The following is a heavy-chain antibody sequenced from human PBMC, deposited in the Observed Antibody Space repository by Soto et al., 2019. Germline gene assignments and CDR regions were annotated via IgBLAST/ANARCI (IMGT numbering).Heavy chain of an antibody. D-gene: IGHD3-16*02. Sequence: QVQLVQSGAEVKKPGSSVKVSCKASGGTFSSYAISWVRQAPGQGLEWMGGIIPIFGTANYAQKFQGRVTITADESTSTAYMELSSLRSEDTAVYYCAREQAGSDYVWGCYLPVRAFDIWGQGTMVTVSS. CDR1: GGTFSSYA. CDR2: IIPIFGTA. J-gene: IGHJ3*02. V-gene: IGHV1-69*01. CDR3: AREQAGSDYVWGCYLPVRAFDI.